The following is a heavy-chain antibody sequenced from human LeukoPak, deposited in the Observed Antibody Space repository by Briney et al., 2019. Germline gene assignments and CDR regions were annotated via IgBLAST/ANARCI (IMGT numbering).Heavy chain of an antibody. CDR1: GGTFSSYA. CDR3: AALDTIFGVVRINWFDP. Sequence: SVKVSCKASGGTFSSYAISWVRQAPGQGLEWMEGIIPIFGTANYAQKFQGRVTITADESTSTAYMELSSLRSEDTAVYYCAALDTIFGVVRINWFDPWGQGTLVTVSS. V-gene: IGHV1-69*13. CDR2: IIPIFGTA. D-gene: IGHD3-3*01. J-gene: IGHJ5*02.